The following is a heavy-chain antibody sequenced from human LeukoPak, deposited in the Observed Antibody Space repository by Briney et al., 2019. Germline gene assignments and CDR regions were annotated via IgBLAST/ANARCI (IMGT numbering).Heavy chain of an antibody. CDR2: IIPILGIA. V-gene: IGHV1-69*04. CDR1: GSTFSSYA. CDR3: ARDSSAVVTARYNWFDP. J-gene: IGHJ5*02. D-gene: IGHD2-21*02. Sequence: SVKLSCKASGSTFSSYAISWVRQAPAQGLEWMGRIIPILGIANYAQKFQGRVTITADKSTSTAYMELSSLRSEDTAVYYCARDSSAVVTARYNWFDPWGQGTLVTVS.